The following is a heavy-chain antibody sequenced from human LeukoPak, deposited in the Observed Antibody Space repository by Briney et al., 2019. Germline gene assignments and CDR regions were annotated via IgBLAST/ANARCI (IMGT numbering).Heavy chain of an antibody. V-gene: IGHV3-7*01. Sequence: GGSLRLSCAGSGFPFSNYWMAWVRQAPGKGGEGVANMKEDGGEINYADSVKGRLTISREKEKKSLDIEMNSLRVDDTAVYYCVRDRGYSTFDYWGQGTLVIVSS. D-gene: IGHD4-23*01. CDR1: GFPFSNYW. CDR2: MKEDGGEI. J-gene: IGHJ4*02. CDR3: VRDRGYSTFDY.